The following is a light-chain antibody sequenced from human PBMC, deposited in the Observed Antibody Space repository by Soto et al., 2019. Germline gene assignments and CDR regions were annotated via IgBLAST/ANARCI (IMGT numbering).Light chain of an antibody. CDR1: QSVGGSS. Sequence: ETLLTQSPGTLSLSPGERATLSCRASQSVGGSSLAWYQQRPGQAPRLLIYDTSNRATGIPDRFSGSGSGTDFTLTISRLEPEDCAVYYCQQYHNSPRTFGQGTKVDIK. CDR3: QQYHNSPRT. V-gene: IGKV3-20*01. J-gene: IGKJ1*01. CDR2: DTS.